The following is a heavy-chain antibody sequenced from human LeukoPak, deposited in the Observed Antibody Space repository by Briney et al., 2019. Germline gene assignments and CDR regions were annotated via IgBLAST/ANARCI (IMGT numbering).Heavy chain of an antibody. V-gene: IGHV3-30-3*01. D-gene: IGHD3-3*01. J-gene: IGHJ4*02. CDR3: AGVRGVEWSEYDC. CDR2: ISYDGSNK. Sequence: AGRSLRLSCVVSGFTFSSYAMHWVRQAPGKGLEWVAVISYDGSNKYYADSVKGRFTISRDTSKNTLYLQMNSLSAQVTAVYYCAGVRGVEWSEYDCWGQRALVTVSS. CDR1: GFTFSSYA.